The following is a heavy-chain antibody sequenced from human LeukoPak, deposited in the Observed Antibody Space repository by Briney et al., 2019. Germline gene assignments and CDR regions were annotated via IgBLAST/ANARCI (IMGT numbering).Heavy chain of an antibody. CDR2: SYSGGST. CDR1: GFTVSSNY. V-gene: IGHV3-53*05. Sequence: GGSLRLSCAASGFTVSSNYMSWVRQAPGKGLEWVSVSYSGGSTYYADSVKGRFTISRDNSKNTLYLQMDSLRAEDTAVYYCARDRAWNYFDYWGQGTLVTVSS. D-gene: IGHD3-3*01. CDR3: ARDRAWNYFDY. J-gene: IGHJ4*02.